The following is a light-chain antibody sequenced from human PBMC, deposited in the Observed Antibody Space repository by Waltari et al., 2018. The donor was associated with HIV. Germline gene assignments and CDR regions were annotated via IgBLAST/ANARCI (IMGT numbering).Light chain of an antibody. V-gene: IGLV2-14*03. CDR3: SSYTTTNTVV. J-gene: IGLJ2*01. CDR1: SSDISTYNF. CDR2: DVD. Sequence: QSALTQPASVSGSPGQSITISCSGTSSDISTYNFVSWYQKHPDKAPKLLIYDVDTRPAGVPRRFSGSKSDDTASLTISAIQADDEADYFCSSYTTTNTVVVGGGTKVSVL.